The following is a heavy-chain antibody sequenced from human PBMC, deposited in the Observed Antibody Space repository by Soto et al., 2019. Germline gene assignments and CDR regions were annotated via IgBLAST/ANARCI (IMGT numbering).Heavy chain of an antibody. D-gene: IGHD2-2*02. Sequence: LRLSCAASGFTFSSYAMSWVRQAPGKGLEWVSAISGSGGSTYYADSVKGRFTISRDNSKNTLYLQMNSLRAEDTAVYYCAKVGLGYCSSTSCYNDYYYYGMDVWGQGTTVTVSS. J-gene: IGHJ6*02. V-gene: IGHV3-23*01. CDR1: GFTFSSYA. CDR2: ISGSGGST. CDR3: AKVGLGYCSSTSCYNDYYYYGMDV.